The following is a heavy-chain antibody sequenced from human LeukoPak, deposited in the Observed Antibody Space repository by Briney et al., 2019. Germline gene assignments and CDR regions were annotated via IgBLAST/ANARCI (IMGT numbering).Heavy chain of an antibody. CDR1: GVTLSPYA. CDR3: AKDGYCSSTSCYPNHFDS. Sequence: GGSLRLSCAGSGVTLSPYAMHWVRQAPGKGLEWVALISNDGSNKYYADSVKGRFTIARDNSKTTLDLQMNSLRAEDTAVYYCAKDGYCSSTSCYPNHFDSWGQGTLVIVSS. CDR2: ISNDGSNK. J-gene: IGHJ4*02. D-gene: IGHD2-2*03. V-gene: IGHV3-30*18.